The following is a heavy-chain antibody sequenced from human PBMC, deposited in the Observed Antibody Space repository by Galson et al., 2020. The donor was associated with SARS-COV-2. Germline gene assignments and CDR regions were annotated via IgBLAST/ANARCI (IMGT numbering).Heavy chain of an antibody. J-gene: IGHJ6*02. V-gene: IGHV1-18*04. D-gene: IGHD6-13*01. Sequence: GESLKISCKASGYTFTSYGISWVRQAPGQGLEWMGWISAYNGNTNYAQKLQGRVTMTTDTSTSTAYMELRSLRSDDTAVYYCARDRIAAAGPYYYYGMDVWGQGTTVTVSS. CDR3: ARDRIAAAGPYYYYGMDV. CDR1: GYTFTSYG. CDR2: ISAYNGNT.